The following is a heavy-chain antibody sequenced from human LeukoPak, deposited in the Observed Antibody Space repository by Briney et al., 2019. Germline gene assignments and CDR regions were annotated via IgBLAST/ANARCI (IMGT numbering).Heavy chain of an antibody. J-gene: IGHJ4*02. CDR1: GFTFSSYE. CDR2: INWNGGST. CDR3: ARVSDISVAAYFDY. Sequence: PGGSLRLSCAASGFTFSSYEMNWVRQGPGKGLEWVSTINWNGGSTGYADSVKGRFTISRDNAKNSLYLQMNSLRAEDTALYYCARVSDISVAAYFDYWGQGTLVTVSS. D-gene: IGHD6-19*01. V-gene: IGHV3-20*04.